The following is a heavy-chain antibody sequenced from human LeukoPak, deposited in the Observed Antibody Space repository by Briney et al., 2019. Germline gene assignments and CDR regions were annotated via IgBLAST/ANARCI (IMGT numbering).Heavy chain of an antibody. CDR3: ARMRGMVRGVNLLDY. V-gene: IGHV3-48*04. Sequence: PGGSLRLSCAASGFTFSTFSMNWVRQAPGKGLEWVPYISSSSSPIYYADSVKGRFTISRDNAKNSLYLQMNSLRAEDTAVYYCARMRGMVRGVNLLDYWGQGTLVTVSS. D-gene: IGHD3-10*01. CDR1: GFTFSTFS. CDR2: ISSSSSPI. J-gene: IGHJ4*02.